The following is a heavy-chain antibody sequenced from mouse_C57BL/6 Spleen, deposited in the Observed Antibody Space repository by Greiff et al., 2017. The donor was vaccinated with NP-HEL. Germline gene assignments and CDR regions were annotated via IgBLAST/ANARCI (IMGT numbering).Heavy chain of an antibody. Sequence: QVQLQQPGAELVKPGASVKVSCKASGYTFTSYWMHWVKQRPGQGLEWIGRIHPSDSDTNYNQKFKGKATLTVDKSSSTAHMQLSSLTSEDSAVYYCAIYYDYAWFAYWGQGTLVTVSA. CDR3: AIYYDYAWFAY. D-gene: IGHD2-4*01. CDR2: IHPSDSDT. CDR1: GYTFTSYW. V-gene: IGHV1-74*01. J-gene: IGHJ3*01.